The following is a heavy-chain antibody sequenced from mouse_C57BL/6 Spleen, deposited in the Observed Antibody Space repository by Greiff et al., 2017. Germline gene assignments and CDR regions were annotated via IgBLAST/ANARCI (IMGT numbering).Heavy chain of an antibody. V-gene: IGHV1-18*01. CDR3: ARGGIRGFAY. CDR2: INPNNGGT. J-gene: IGHJ3*01. CDR1: GYTFTDYN. Sequence: VQLQQSGPELVKPGASVKISCKASGYTFTDYNMDWVKQSPGQSLEWIGDINPNNGGTIYNQKFKGKATLTVDKSSSTAYMELRSLTSEDTAVYYCARGGIRGFAYWGQGTLVTVSA.